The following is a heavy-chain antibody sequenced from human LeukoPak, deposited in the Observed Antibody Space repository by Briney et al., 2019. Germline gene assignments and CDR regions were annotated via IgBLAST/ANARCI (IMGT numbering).Heavy chain of an antibody. J-gene: IGHJ4*02. D-gene: IGHD3-22*01. CDR2: ISGSGGST. CDR3: AKVAGLDYYDSSGYFVGFDY. CDR1: GFTFSSYA. V-gene: IGHV3-23*01. Sequence: PGGSLRLSCAASGFTFSSYAMSWVRQAPGKGLEWVSAISGSGGSTYYADSVKGRFTISRDNSKNTLYLQMNSLRAEDTAMYYCAKVAGLDYYDSSGYFVGFDYWGQGTLVTVSS.